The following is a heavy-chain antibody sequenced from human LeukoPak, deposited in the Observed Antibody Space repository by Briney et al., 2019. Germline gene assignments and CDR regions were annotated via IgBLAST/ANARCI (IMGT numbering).Heavy chain of an antibody. Sequence: PGGSLRLSCSASGFTFSSYAMHWVRQAPGKGLEHVSAIRSNGGSTYYADSVKGRFTISRDNSKNTLYLQVSSLRAEDTAVYYCVKELDSSGWGYFDYWGQGTLVTVSS. D-gene: IGHD6-19*01. CDR2: IRSNGGST. CDR3: VKELDSSGWGYFDY. CDR1: GFTFSSYA. J-gene: IGHJ4*02. V-gene: IGHV3-64D*06.